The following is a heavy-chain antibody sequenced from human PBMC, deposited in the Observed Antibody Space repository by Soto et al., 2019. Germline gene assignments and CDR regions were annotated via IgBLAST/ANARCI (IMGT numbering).Heavy chain of an antibody. CDR3: ARHGYDFWSGYGYYFDY. D-gene: IGHD3-3*01. CDR2: IYTSGST. V-gene: IGHV4-4*07. CDR1: GGSISSYY. J-gene: IGHJ4*02. Sequence: QVQLQESGPGLVKPSETLSLTCTVSGGSISSYYWSWIRQPAGQGLEWIGRIYTSGSTNYNPSLKSRVTMSVDTSKNQFSLKLSSVTAADTAVYYCARHGYDFWSGYGYYFDYWGQGTLVTVSS.